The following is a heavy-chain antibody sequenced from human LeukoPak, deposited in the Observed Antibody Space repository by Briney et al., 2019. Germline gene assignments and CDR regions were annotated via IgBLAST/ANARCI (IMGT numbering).Heavy chain of an antibody. Sequence: GGSLRLSCAASGFTFSSYWMSWVRQAPGKGLEWVANIKQDGSEKYYVDSVKGRFTISRDNAKNSLCLQMNSLRAEDTAVYYCARGRDSSSSYPGYWGQGTLVTVSS. D-gene: IGHD6-6*01. CDR2: IKQDGSEK. V-gene: IGHV3-7*04. CDR3: ARGRDSSSSYPGY. J-gene: IGHJ4*02. CDR1: GFTFSSYW.